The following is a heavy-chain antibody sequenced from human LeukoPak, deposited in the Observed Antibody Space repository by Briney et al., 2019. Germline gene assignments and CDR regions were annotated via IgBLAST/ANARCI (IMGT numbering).Heavy chain of an antibody. CDR3: AREHDILTGYYTNPLGY. J-gene: IGHJ4*02. Sequence: SETLSLTCTVSGGSISSSSYYWGWIRQPPGKGLEWIGSIYYSGSTYYNPSLKSRVTISVDTSKNQFSLKLSSVTAADTAVYYCAREHDILTGYYTNPLGYWGQGTLVTVSS. CDR2: IYYSGST. D-gene: IGHD3-9*01. CDR1: GGSISSSSYY. V-gene: IGHV4-39*07.